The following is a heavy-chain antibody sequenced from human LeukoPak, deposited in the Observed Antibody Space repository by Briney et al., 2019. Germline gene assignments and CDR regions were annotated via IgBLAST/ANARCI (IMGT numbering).Heavy chain of an antibody. CDR2: IIPIFGTA. CDR3: AREGPYYDFWSGYHDAFVI. V-gene: IGHV1-69*05. CDR1: GGTFSSYA. Sequence: ASVKVSCKACGGTFSSYAISWVRQAPGQGLEWMGRIIPIFGTANYAQKFQGRVTITTDESTSTAYMELSSLRSEDTAVYYCAREGPYYDFWSGYHDAFVIWGQGTMVTVSS. J-gene: IGHJ3*02. D-gene: IGHD3-3*01.